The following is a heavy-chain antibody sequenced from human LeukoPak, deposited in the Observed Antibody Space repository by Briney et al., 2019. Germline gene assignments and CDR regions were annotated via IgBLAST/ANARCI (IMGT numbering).Heavy chain of an antibody. Sequence: SETLSLTCTVSGYSISSGYYWGWIRQPPGKGLEWIGNIYHSGSTYYNPSLKSRVTISVDTSKNQFSLKLNSMIAADTAVYYCARAYSSSWYLNWFDPWGQGTLVTDSS. V-gene: IGHV4-38-2*02. CDR2: IYHSGST. D-gene: IGHD6-13*01. J-gene: IGHJ5*02. CDR1: GYSISSGYY. CDR3: ARAYSSSWYLNWFDP.